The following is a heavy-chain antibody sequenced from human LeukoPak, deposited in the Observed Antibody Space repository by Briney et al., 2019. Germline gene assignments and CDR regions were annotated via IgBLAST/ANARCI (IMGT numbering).Heavy chain of an antibody. CDR1: GFTLSTFG. CDR3: ARPPISGSDY. J-gene: IGHJ4*02. V-gene: IGHV3-48*01. Sequence: GGFLRLSCAASGFTLSTFGMNWVRQAPGKGLEWVSFISSTSSTIYYADSVKGRFTISRDNAKNSLYLQMNSLRVEDTAVYYCARPPISGSDYWGQGTLVTVSS. D-gene: IGHD5-12*01. CDR2: ISSTSSTI.